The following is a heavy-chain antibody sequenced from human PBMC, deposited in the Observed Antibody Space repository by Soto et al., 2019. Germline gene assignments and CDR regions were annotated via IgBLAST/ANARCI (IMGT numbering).Heavy chain of an antibody. D-gene: IGHD3-16*01. V-gene: IGHV1-69*01. J-gene: IGHJ4*02. Sequence: QVQLVQSGAEVKKPGSSVKVSCKASGGTFSTQAINWVRQAPGQGLEWMGAIIPISGVAHYAQKFQGRVTITADESTSTGYMDLTSLRSEDTAIYYCARVDYVYRERFDYWGQGTLVTVSS. CDR2: IIPISGVA. CDR3: ARVDYVYRERFDY. CDR1: GGTFSTQA.